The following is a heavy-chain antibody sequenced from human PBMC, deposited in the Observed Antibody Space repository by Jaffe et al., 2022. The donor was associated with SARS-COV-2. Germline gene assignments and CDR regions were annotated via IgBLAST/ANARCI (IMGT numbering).Heavy chain of an antibody. D-gene: IGHD5-12*01. V-gene: IGHV3-23*01. CDR3: ASRDGYNHPTGYYCDY. J-gene: IGHJ4*02. Sequence: EVQLLESGGGLVQPGGSLRLSCAVSGFTFSSYAMSWVRQAPGKGLEWVSGISGSGGSTYYADSVKGRFTISRDNSKNTLYLQMNSLRAEDTAVYYCASRDGYNHPTGYYCDYWGQGTLVTVSS. CDR2: ISGSGGST. CDR1: GFTFSSYA.